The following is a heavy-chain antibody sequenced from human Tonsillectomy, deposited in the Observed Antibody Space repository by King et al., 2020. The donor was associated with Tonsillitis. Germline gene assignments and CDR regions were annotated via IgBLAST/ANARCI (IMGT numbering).Heavy chain of an antibody. CDR3: AREPRLLWFGEITPGAFDI. V-gene: IGHV3-48*03. Sequence: VQLVESGGGLVQPGGSLRLSCAASGFIFSSYEMNWVRQAPGKGLEWVSYISSSGSTIHYADSLKGRLTISRDNAKNSLHLQMNSLRAEDTAVYYCAREPRLLWFGEITPGAFDIWGQGTMVTVSS. CDR2: ISSSGSTI. CDR1: GFIFSSYE. D-gene: IGHD3-10*01. J-gene: IGHJ3*02.